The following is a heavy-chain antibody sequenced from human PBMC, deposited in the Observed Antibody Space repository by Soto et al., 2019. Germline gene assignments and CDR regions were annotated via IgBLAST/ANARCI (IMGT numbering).Heavy chain of an antibody. CDR1: GYSFTSYW. CDR2: IYPGDSDT. D-gene: IGHD3-9*01. CDR3: ARSNPPLYYDILTGWVSGMDV. Sequence: PGESLKISCKGSGYSFTSYWIGWVRQMPGKGLEWMGIIYPGDSDTRYSPSFQGQVTISADKSISTAYLQWSSLKASDTAMYSCARSNPPLYYDILTGWVSGMDVWGQGTTVTVSS. J-gene: IGHJ6*02. V-gene: IGHV5-51*01.